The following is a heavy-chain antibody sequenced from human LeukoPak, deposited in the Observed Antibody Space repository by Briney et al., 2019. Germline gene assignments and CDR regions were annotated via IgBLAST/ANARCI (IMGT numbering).Heavy chain of an antibody. V-gene: IGHV3-66*04. Sequence: PGGSLRLSCAASGFTVSSNYMSWVRQAPGKGLEWVSVIYSGGSTYYADSVKGRFTISRDNSKNTLYLQMNSLRAEDTAVYYCAIPIYSGYDSDAFDIWGQGTMVTVSS. CDR1: GFTVSSNY. J-gene: IGHJ3*02. D-gene: IGHD5-12*01. CDR3: AIPIYSGYDSDAFDI. CDR2: IYSGGST.